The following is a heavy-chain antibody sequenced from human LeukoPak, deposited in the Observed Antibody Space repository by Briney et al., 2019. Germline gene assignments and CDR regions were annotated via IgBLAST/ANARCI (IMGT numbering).Heavy chain of an antibody. J-gene: IGHJ4*02. D-gene: IGHD4-17*01. CDR3: ARDGGSYGAVDY. CDR2: IYYSGST. CDR1: GGSINSYY. V-gene: IGHV4-59*01. Sequence: SETLSLTCTVSGGSINSYYWSWIRQPPGKGLEWIGYIYYSGSTNYNPSLKSRVTISVDTSKNQFSLKLSSVTAADTAVYYCARDGGSYGAVDYWGQGTLVTVSS.